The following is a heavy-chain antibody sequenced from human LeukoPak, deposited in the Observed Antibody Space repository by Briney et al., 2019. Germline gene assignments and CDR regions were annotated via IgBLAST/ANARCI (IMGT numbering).Heavy chain of an antibody. Sequence: GGSLRLSCVASGFNFYSFTMNWVRQAPGKGLKWVSYISSGGATIYYRDSVKGRFTISRDNAKNSLYLQMNSLSAEDTAVYYCATTTSSGWVPFDYWGQGTLVAVSS. CDR3: ATTTSSGWVPFDY. CDR1: GFNFYSFT. V-gene: IGHV3-48*01. CDR2: ISSGGATI. D-gene: IGHD6-25*01. J-gene: IGHJ4*02.